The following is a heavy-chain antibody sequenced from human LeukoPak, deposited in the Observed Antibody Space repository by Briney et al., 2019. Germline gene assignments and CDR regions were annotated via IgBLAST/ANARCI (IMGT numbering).Heavy chain of an antibody. CDR1: GGSISPYY. V-gene: IGHV4-59*08. D-gene: IGHD2-15*01. J-gene: IGHJ4*02. Sequence: SETLSLTCIVSGGSISPYYWSWIRQPPGSGLEWIAYIYYSGSTSYNPSLKSRVAISVDTSNNEVSLKLSSVTAADTAVYYCARHGYCSGGSCYWDYWGQGTLVTV. CDR3: ARHGYCSGGSCYWDY. CDR2: IYYSGST.